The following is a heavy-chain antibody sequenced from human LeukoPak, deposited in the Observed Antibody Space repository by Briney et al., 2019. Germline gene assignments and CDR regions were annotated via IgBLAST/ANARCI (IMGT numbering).Heavy chain of an antibody. V-gene: IGHV4-59*08. CDR3: ARHYSGWVFDY. D-gene: IGHD6-19*01. J-gene: IGHJ4*02. Sequence: PSETLSLTCTVPGGSISSYYWSWIRQPPGKGLEWIGYIYYSGSTNYNPSLKSRVTISVDTSKNQFSLKLSSVTAADTAVYYCARHYSGWVFDYWGQGTLVTVSS. CDR2: IYYSGST. CDR1: GGSISSYY.